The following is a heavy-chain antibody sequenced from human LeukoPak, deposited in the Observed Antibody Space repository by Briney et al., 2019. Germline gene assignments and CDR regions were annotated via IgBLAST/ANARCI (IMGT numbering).Heavy chain of an antibody. Sequence: GGSLRLSCAASGFTFDDYVMSWAREAPGKGLEWVSGINWNVGSTGYADPPKGRFTISRDNPKNSLYLQMNSLRAEDTALYYCAREGYYYDSSGYYRIMSFDYWGQGTLVTVSS. D-gene: IGHD3-22*01. V-gene: IGHV3-20*04. CDR3: AREGYYYDSSGYYRIMSFDY. CDR1: GFTFDDYV. J-gene: IGHJ4*02. CDR2: INWNVGST.